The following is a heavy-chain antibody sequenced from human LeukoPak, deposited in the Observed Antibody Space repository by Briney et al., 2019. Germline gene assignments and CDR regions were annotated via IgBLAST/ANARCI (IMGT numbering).Heavy chain of an antibody. CDR2: ISSSGSTI. J-gene: IGHJ4*02. CDR3: ARAVAGNFRRGFDY. V-gene: IGHV3-11*04. CDR1: GFPFSDYY. Sequence: GGSLRLSCAASGFPFSDYYMNWIRQAPGKGLEWVSYISSSGSTISYADSVKGRFTISRDNAKDSLYLQMNSLRAEDTAVYFCARAVAGNFRRGFDYWGQGTLVTVSS. D-gene: IGHD6-19*01.